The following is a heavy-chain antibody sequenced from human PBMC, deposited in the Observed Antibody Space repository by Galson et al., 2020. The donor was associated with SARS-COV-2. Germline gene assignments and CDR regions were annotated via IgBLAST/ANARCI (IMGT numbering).Heavy chain of an antibody. CDR2: IFYTGST. V-gene: IGHV4-31*03. Sequence: SETLSLTCSVSGGSINSGGHYWSWIRQHPDLGLQWIGYIFYTGSTFYNPSLKGRIALSVDTSRNQFSLKMTYVTAADTAVYYCARGTRNHWNYGDVFEYWGQGAQVTVSS. D-gene: IGHD1-7*01. J-gene: IGHJ4*02. CDR1: GGSINSGGHY. CDR3: ARGTRNHWNYGDVFEY.